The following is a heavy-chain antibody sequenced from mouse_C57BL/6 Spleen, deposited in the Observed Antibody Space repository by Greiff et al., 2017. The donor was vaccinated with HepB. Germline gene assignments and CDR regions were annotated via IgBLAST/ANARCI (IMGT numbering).Heavy chain of an antibody. V-gene: IGHV1-5*01. CDR1: GYTFTSYW. CDR3: TYDYDGYAMDY. Sequence: VQLQQSGTVLARPGASVKMSCKTSGYTFTSYWMHWVKQRPGQGLEWIGAIYPGNSDTSYNQKFKGKAKLTAVTSASTAYMELSSLTNEDSAVYYCTYDYDGYAMDYWGQGTSVTVSS. CDR2: IYPGNSDT. J-gene: IGHJ4*01. D-gene: IGHD2-4*01.